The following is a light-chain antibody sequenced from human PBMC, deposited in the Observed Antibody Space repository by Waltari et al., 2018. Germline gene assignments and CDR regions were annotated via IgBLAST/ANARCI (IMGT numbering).Light chain of an antibody. CDR2: GAS. J-gene: IGKJ1*01. Sequence: IMLRKSPGTLSLSPGERATLSCRASQSISRYLAWYQQKPGQAPRLLIYGASTRATGIPDRFSGSGSGTDFSLTISRLEPEDSAVYYCQHHVRLPATFGQGIKVEIK. V-gene: IGKV3-20*01. CDR3: QHHVRLPAT. CDR1: QSISRY.